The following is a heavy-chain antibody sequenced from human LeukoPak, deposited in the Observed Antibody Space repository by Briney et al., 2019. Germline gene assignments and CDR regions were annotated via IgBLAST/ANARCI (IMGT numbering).Heavy chain of an antibody. Sequence: GASVKVSCKASGYTFTGYYMHWVRQAPGQGLEWMGWISAYNGNTNYAQKLQGRVTMTTATSTSTAYMELRSLRSDDTAVYYCARALSYGVHLDYWGQGTLVTVSS. V-gene: IGHV1-18*04. J-gene: IGHJ4*02. CDR1: GYTFTGYY. CDR3: ARALSYGVHLDY. D-gene: IGHD5-18*01. CDR2: ISAYNGNT.